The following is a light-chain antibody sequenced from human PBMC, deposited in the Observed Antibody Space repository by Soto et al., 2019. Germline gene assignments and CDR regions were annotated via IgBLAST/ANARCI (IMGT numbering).Light chain of an antibody. CDR2: GAS. Sequence: IVLTQSPCTLSLSPGERATLSCRASQSVSRNYLTWYQQKPGQAPRLLIFGASSRATGIPDRISGSGSGTDFTLTISRLEPEDFAVYYCQQYGSSPITFGQGTRLEVK. V-gene: IGKV3-20*01. CDR1: QSVSRNY. J-gene: IGKJ5*01. CDR3: QQYGSSPIT.